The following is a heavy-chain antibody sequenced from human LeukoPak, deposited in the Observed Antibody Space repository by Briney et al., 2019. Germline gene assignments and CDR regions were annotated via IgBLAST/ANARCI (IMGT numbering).Heavy chain of an antibody. V-gene: IGHV4-34*01. D-gene: IGHD3-10*01. CDR1: GGSFSGDY. Sequence: SETLSLTCAVYGGSFSGDYWSWVRQPPGKGLEWIAEINRSGSTNYNPSLKSRVTISMDTSKNQFSPRLSSVTAADTALYYCARGVGSTEDYWGQGTLVTVSS. CDR2: INRSGST. CDR3: ARGVGSTEDY. J-gene: IGHJ4*02.